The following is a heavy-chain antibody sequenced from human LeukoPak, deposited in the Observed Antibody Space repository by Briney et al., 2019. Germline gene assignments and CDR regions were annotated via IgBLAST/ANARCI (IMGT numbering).Heavy chain of an antibody. D-gene: IGHD5-18*01. J-gene: IGHJ4*02. V-gene: IGHV3-64D*06. CDR3: VKDIGCSYVPDY. CDR2: ISSNGGST. Sequence: GGSLSPSCSASGFTSSSYAMHWVRPAAGKGLEYVSAISSNGGSTYYADSVKGRFTISRDNSKNTLYLQMSSLRAEDTAVYYCVKDIGCSYVPDYWGQGTLVTVSS. CDR1: GFTSSSYA.